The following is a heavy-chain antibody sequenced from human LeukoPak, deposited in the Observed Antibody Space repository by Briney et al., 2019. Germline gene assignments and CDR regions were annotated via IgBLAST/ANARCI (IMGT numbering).Heavy chain of an antibody. CDR1: GGSISGYY. CDR3: ARGCSAGTPHNWFDP. Sequence: SETLSLTCTVSGGSISGYYWSWIRQPPGKGLEWIGYVYYSGSTNYNPSLKSRVTISVDTSKNQFSLKLSSVTAADTAVYYCARGCSAGTPHNWFDPWGQGTLVTVSS. CDR2: VYYSGST. V-gene: IGHV4-59*01. J-gene: IGHJ5*02. D-gene: IGHD6-13*01.